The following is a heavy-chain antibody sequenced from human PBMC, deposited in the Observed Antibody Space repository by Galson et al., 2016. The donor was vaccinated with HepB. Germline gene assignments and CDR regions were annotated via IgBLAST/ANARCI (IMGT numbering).Heavy chain of an antibody. D-gene: IGHD3-3*01. CDR3: AKSFVKKDFWSYYLADAFDI. Sequence: SLRLSCAASGFTFTSHALSWVRQAPGRGLEWVSTLNGSGRKTYYADSVKGRFTISRDNSKNTLFLQMNSLRVEDTAVYYCAKSFVKKDFWSYYLADAFDIRGQGTTVTVST. V-gene: IGHV3-23*01. CDR1: GFTFTSHA. J-gene: IGHJ3*02. CDR2: LNGSGRKT.